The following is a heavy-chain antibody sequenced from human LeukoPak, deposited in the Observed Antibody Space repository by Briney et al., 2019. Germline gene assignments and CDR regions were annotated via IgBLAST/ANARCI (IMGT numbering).Heavy chain of an antibody. D-gene: IGHD4-17*01. CDR3: AKRPSDYGDYVTYFDY. V-gene: IGHV3-30*18. CDR1: GFTVSSNY. CDR2: ISDDGRNK. J-gene: IGHJ4*02. Sequence: GGSLRLSCAASGFTVSSNYMSWVRRAPGKGLEWVGVISDDGRNKKYADSVKGRFTISRDNSKDTLYLQMNSLRDEDTAVYYCAKRPSDYGDYVTYFDYWGQGTLVTVSS.